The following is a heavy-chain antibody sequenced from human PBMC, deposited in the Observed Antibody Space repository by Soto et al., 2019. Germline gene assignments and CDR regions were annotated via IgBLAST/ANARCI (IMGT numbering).Heavy chain of an antibody. D-gene: IGHD3-3*01. Sequence: EVQLLESGGGLVQPGGSLRLSCAASGFTFSSYAMSWVRQAPGKGLEWVSAISGSGGSTYYADSVKGRFTISRDNSKNTLYLQMNSLRAEDTAVYYCAKPTLRFLESLFYDAFDIWGQGTMVTVSS. J-gene: IGHJ3*02. CDR2: ISGSGGST. V-gene: IGHV3-23*01. CDR1: GFTFSSYA. CDR3: AKPTLRFLESLFYDAFDI.